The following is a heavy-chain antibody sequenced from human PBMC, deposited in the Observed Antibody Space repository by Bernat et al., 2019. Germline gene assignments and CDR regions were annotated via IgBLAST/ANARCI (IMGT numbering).Heavy chain of an antibody. CDR2: IHYSGTT. J-gene: IGHJ4*02. Sequence: QLQLQESGPGLVKPSETLSLTCSISGGSISSNSYYWGWIRQPPGKGLEWIGSIHYSGTTYYNPSLESRLTISGDTSKNQFSLRLRSVTAADTAVHYCARTLGVAAATGGYWGQGTLVTVSS. D-gene: IGHD6-13*01. CDR3: ARTLGVAAATGGY. CDR1: GGSISSNSYY. V-gene: IGHV4-39*01.